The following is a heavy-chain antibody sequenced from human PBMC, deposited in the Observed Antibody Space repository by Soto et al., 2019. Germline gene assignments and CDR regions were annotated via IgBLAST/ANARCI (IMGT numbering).Heavy chain of an antibody. V-gene: IGHV1-2*04. Sequence: ASVKVSCKASGYTFTGYYMHWVRQAPGQGLEWMGWIDPNSGGTNYAQKFQGWVTMTRDTSISTAYMELSRLRSDDTAVYYCAREQLVHYYYYGMDVWGQGTTVTVSS. J-gene: IGHJ6*02. CDR3: AREQLVHYYYYGMDV. CDR1: GYTFTGYY. D-gene: IGHD6-6*01. CDR2: IDPNSGGT.